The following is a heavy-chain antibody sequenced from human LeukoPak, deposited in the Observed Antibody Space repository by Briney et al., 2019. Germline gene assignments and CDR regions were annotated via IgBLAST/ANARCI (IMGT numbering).Heavy chain of an antibody. J-gene: IGHJ4*02. CDR2: VNPNSGGT. CDR1: GYTFTGHY. CDR3: ARDPDYDYVWGSYRPPPRGVGDY. Sequence: ASVRVSCKASGYTFTGHYMHWLRQAPGQGLEWMGWVNPNSGGTKYAQNFQGRVTMTRDTSISTAYMELSSLRSDDTAVYYCARDPDYDYVWGSYRPPPRGVGDYWGQGTLVTVSS. V-gene: IGHV1-2*02. D-gene: IGHD3-16*02.